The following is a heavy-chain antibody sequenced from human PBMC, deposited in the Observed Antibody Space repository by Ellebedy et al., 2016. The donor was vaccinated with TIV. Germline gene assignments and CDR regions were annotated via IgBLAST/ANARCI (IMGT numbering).Heavy chain of an antibody. D-gene: IGHD6-13*01. CDR1: GYTFTSDG. Sequence: AASLKVSCKASGYTFTSDGIRWVRQAPGQGLDRMGWISAYNGNTNYAQKLQGRVTMTTDTSTSTAYMELRSLRSDDTAVYYCAREIAAPPQYDNWGQGTVVTVSS. J-gene: IGHJ4*02. CDR3: AREIAAPPQYDN. V-gene: IGHV1-18*01. CDR2: ISAYNGNT.